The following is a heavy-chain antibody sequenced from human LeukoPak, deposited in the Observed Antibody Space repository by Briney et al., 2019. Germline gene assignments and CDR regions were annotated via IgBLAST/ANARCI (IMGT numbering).Heavy chain of an antibody. Sequence: SETLSLTCAVYGGSFSGYYWSWIRQPPGKGLEWIGEINHSGSTYYNPSLKGRVTISVDTSKNQFSLKLSSVTAADTAVYYCARHRNYGSGTGWFDPWGQGTLVTVSS. J-gene: IGHJ5*02. CDR3: ARHRNYGSGTGWFDP. CDR1: GGSFSGYY. CDR2: INHSGST. V-gene: IGHV4-34*01. D-gene: IGHD3-10*01.